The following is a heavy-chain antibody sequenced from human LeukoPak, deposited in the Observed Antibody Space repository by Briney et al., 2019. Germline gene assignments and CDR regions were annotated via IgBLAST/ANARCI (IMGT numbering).Heavy chain of an antibody. V-gene: IGHV4-39*01. CDR2: VHHTGST. J-gene: IGHJ4*02. D-gene: IGHD1-26*01. CDR3: ATLGLLRGAGFNLATHFDY. Sequence: SETLSLTCTVSGVSISNNYFYWAWIRQPPAKGLELIGYVHHTGSTFHNSSLKSRVTISADTSQNQFSLSLTSVTAADTAVYYCATLGLLRGAGFNLATHFDYWGQGTLVAVSS. CDR1: GVSISNNYFY.